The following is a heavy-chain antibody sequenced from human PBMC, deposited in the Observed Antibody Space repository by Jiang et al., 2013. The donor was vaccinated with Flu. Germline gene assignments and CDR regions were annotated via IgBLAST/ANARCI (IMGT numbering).Heavy chain of an antibody. CDR1: GGSISSYY. D-gene: IGHD6-6*01. CDR3: ARHRYSSSSNYFDY. Sequence: GPGLVKPSETLSLTCTVSGGSISSYYWSWIRQPPGKGLEWIGYIHYSGSTNYNPSLKSRATISVDTSKNQFSLKLSSVTAADTAVFYCARHRYSSSSNYFDYWGQGTLVTVSS. CDR2: IHYSGST. J-gene: IGHJ4*02. V-gene: IGHV4-59*08.